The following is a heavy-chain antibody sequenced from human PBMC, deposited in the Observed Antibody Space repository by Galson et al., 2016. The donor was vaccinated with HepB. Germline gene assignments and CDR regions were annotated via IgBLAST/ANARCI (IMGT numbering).Heavy chain of an antibody. CDR3: AREAIAAAGTHDAFDI. Sequence: SLRLSCAASGFSVSGNYIIWVRQAPGKGLEWVSAIYSGGSTYYADAVKGHFTVSRDNPKNTMYLQMNSLRAEDTAVYYCAREAIAAAGTHDAFDIWGQGTMVTVCS. D-gene: IGHD6-13*01. CDR1: GFSVSGNY. CDR2: IYSGGST. V-gene: IGHV3-53*01. J-gene: IGHJ3*02.